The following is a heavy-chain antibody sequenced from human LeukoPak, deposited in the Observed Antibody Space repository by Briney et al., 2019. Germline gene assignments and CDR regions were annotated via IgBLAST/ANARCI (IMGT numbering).Heavy chain of an antibody. J-gene: IGHJ4*02. CDR2: ISAYKGDT. D-gene: IGHD3-22*01. V-gene: IGHV1-18*01. CDR1: GYTFTNYG. CDR3: ARDNPYYYLY. Sequence: GASVKVSCKASGYTFTNYGISWLRQAPGQGLEWMGWISAYKGDTKYLQNLQGRVTMTTDTSTSTAYMELRSLRSDDTAVYYCARDNPYYYLYWGQGTLVTVSS.